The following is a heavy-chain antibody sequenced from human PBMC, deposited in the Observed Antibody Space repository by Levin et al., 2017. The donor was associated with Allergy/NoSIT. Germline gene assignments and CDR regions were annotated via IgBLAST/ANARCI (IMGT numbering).Heavy chain of an antibody. CDR1: GYTLTELS. V-gene: IGHV1-24*01. Sequence: GESLKISCKVSGYTLTELSMHWVRQAPGKGLEWMGGFDPEDGETIYAQKFQGRVTMTEDTSTDTAYMELSSLRSEDTAVYYCATWGYYDSSGYHRDWYFDLWGRGTLVTVSS. CDR2: FDPEDGET. CDR3: ATWGYYDSSGYHRDWYFDL. D-gene: IGHD3-22*01. J-gene: IGHJ2*01.